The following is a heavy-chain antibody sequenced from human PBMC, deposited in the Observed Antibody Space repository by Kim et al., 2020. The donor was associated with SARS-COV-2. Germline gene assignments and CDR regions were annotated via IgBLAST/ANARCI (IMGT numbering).Heavy chain of an antibody. J-gene: IGHJ4*02. Sequence: YYGNSVEGRFTISRDNSKNTVYLQMTSLRDDDTAVYYCAKRPETGYSPLDSWGQGTLVTVSS. D-gene: IGHD3-9*01. CDR3: AKRPETGYSPLDS. V-gene: IGHV3-23*01.